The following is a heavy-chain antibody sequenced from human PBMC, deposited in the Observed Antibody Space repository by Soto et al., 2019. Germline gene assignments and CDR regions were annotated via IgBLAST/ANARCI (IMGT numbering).Heavy chain of an antibody. J-gene: IGHJ6*02. Sequence: PSETLSLTCTVSGGSISSGGYYWSWIRQHPGKGLEWIGYIYYSGSTYYNPSLKSRVTISVDTSKNQFSLKLSSVTAADTAVYYCARDPGSSSNYYGMDVWGQGTTVTVSS. CDR1: GGSISSGGYY. V-gene: IGHV4-31*03. D-gene: IGHD6-13*01. CDR3: ARDPGSSSNYYGMDV. CDR2: IYYSGST.